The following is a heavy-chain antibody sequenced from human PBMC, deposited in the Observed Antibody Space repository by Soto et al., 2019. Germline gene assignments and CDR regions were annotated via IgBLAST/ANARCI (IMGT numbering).Heavy chain of an antibody. Sequence: QVQLQESGPGLVKPSGTLSLTCTVSGGSMSSSNWWNWVRQPPGKGLEWIGETHHSGRTNYNPSLKSRVTISVDKSKKHFSLKLSAVTAADTAVYYSARSEATVLDYWGQGTLVTVSS. CDR3: ARSEATVLDY. CDR2: THHSGRT. V-gene: IGHV4-4*02. CDR1: GGSMSSSNW. J-gene: IGHJ4*02. D-gene: IGHD4-17*01.